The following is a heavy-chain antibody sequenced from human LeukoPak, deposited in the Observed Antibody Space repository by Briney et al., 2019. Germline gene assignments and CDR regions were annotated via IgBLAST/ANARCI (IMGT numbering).Heavy chain of an antibody. CDR1: GFTFSSYA. D-gene: IGHD3-3*01. CDR3: AKDSLFSLAFDY. CDR2: ISGSGGST. V-gene: IGHV3-23*01. J-gene: IGHJ4*02. Sequence: GGSLRLSCAASGFTFSSYAMSWVRQAPGKGLEWVSAISGSGGSTYYADSVKGRFTISRDNSKNTLYLQMNSLRAEDTAVYCCAKDSLFSLAFDYWGQGTLVTVSS.